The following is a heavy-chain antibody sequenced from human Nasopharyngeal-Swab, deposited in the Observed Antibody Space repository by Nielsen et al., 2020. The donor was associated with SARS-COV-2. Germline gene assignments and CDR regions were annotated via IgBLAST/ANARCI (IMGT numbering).Heavy chain of an antibody. CDR1: GGSISSGDYY. V-gene: IGHV4-30-4*01. Sequence: LRLSCTVSGGSISSGDYYWSWVRQPPGKGLEWIGYIYYSGSTYYNPSLKSRVTISVDTSKNQFSLKLSSVTAADTAVYYCARRGYGDLEFDYWGQGTLVTVSS. J-gene: IGHJ4*02. D-gene: IGHD4-17*01. CDR2: IYYSGST. CDR3: ARRGYGDLEFDY.